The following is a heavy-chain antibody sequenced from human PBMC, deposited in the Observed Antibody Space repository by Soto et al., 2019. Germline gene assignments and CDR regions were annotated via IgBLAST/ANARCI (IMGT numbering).Heavy chain of an antibody. J-gene: IGHJ6*02. Sequence: GGSLRLSCAASGFTFSSYAMSWVRQAPGKGLEWVSAISGSGGSTYYADSVKGRFTISRDNSKNTLYLQMNSLRAEDTAVYYCAKVTAAGYYYYYGMDVWGQGTTVTVSS. CDR2: ISGSGGST. CDR3: AKVTAAGYYYYYGMDV. CDR1: GFTFSSYA. V-gene: IGHV3-23*01. D-gene: IGHD6-13*01.